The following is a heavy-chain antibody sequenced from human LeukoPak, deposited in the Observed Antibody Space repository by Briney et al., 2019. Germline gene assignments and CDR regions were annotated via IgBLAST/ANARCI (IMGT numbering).Heavy chain of an antibody. D-gene: IGHD6-19*01. CDR1: GGSVSSGSHY. V-gene: IGHV4-61*03. CDR2: VYYSGST. Sequence: SEILSLTCPVSGGSVSSGSHYWSWIRQPPGKGLEWIGHVYYSGSTSYNPSLKGRVTISVDTSKNHFSLELHSVTAADTAVYYCAREVVAVAGSYFDSWGQGTLVTVSS. J-gene: IGHJ4*02. CDR3: AREVVAVAGSYFDS.